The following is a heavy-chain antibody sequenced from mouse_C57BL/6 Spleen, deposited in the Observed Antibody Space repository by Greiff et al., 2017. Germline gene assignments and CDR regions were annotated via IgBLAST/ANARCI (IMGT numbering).Heavy chain of an antibody. J-gene: IGHJ4*01. V-gene: IGHV5-4*01. Sequence: EVQLVESGGGLVKPGGSLKLSCAASGFTFSSYAMSWVRQTPEQRLEWVATISDGGSYTYYPDNVKGRFTIARDNAKNNLYLQMSQLKSQDTAMYYGERAANSSGYRYVMDYWGQGTSVTVSA. D-gene: IGHD3-2*02. CDR3: ERAANSSGYRYVMDY. CDR1: GFTFSSYA. CDR2: ISDGGSYT.